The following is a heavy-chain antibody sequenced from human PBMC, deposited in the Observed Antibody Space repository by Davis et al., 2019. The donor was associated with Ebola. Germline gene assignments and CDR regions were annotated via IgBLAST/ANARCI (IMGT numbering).Heavy chain of an antibody. J-gene: IGHJ5*02. V-gene: IGHV4-34*01. CDR1: GGSISSYY. CDR3: ARTALTSVSGSGLGYNYFDP. CDR2: SSHSGTIT. D-gene: IGHD3-10*01. Sequence: SETLSLTCTVSGGSISSYYWSWIRQPPGKGLEWIGTSSHSGTITFYNSSLKSRVTISVDTPNNHVSLILNSVSAADTAVYYCARTALTSVSGSGLGYNYFDPWGQGTLVTVSS.